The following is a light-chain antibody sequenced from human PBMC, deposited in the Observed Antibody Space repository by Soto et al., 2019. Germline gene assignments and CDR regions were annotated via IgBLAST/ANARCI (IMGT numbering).Light chain of an antibody. CDR3: QQYGSSSIT. J-gene: IGKJ5*01. Sequence: EIVLTQSPGTLSLSPGERATLSCRASQSVSSSSLARNQQKPGQAPRLLIYSTSSRATGIPDRFSGSGSGTYFALTISRLEPEDFAVNYCQQYGSSSITFGRGTRREIK. V-gene: IGKV3-20*01. CDR1: QSVSSSS. CDR2: STS.